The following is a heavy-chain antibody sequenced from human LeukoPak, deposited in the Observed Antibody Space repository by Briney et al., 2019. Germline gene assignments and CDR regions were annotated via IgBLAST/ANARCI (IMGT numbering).Heavy chain of an antibody. CDR1: GYTLTELS. CDR2: FDPEDGET. Sequence: ASVKVSCKVSGYTLTELSMHWVRQAPGKGLEWMGGFDPEDGETIYAQKFQGRVTMTEDTSTDTAYMELSSLRSEDTAVYYCARSVGATWAFDIWGQGTMVTVSS. V-gene: IGHV1-24*01. J-gene: IGHJ3*02. CDR3: ARSVGATWAFDI. D-gene: IGHD1-26*01.